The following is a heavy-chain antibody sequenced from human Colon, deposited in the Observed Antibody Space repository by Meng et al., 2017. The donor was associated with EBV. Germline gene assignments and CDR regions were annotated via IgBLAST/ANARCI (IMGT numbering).Heavy chain of an antibody. CDR2: IPHRGSS. V-gene: IGHV4-4*02. D-gene: IGHD3-10*01. CDR1: GDSITNHSW. Sequence: QVQLRESGPALVKPSXXLXLTCAXXGDSITNHSWWAWVRQPPGKGLEWIGEIPHRGSSAYNPSLRSRVSMSIDKSKNQFSLKLTSVTAADTAVYYCAKYGSGTSYTGYYFHYWGQGALVTVSS. CDR3: AKYGSGTSYTGYYFHY. J-gene: IGHJ4*02.